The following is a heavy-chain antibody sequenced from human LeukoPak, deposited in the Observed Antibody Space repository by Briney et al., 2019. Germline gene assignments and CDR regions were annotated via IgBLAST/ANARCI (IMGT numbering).Heavy chain of an antibody. V-gene: IGHV1-69*13. D-gene: IGHD3-10*01. Sequence: VASVKVSCKASGGTFSSYAISWVRQAPGQGLEWMGGIIPIFGTANYAQKFQGRVTITADESTSTAYMELSSLRSEDTAVYYCATDTPKYYYGSGSYHSYWGQGTLVTVSS. J-gene: IGHJ4*02. CDR2: IIPIFGTA. CDR1: GGTFSSYA. CDR3: ATDTPKYYYGSGSYHSY.